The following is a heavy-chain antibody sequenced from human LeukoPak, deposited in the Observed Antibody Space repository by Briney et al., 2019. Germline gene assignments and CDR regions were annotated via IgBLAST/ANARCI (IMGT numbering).Heavy chain of an antibody. V-gene: IGHV5-51*01. CDR1: GYSFTSYW. CDR3: ARQYHGSGSYSAFDI. CDR2: IYPGDSDT. J-gene: IGHJ3*02. D-gene: IGHD3-10*01. Sequence: GESLKISCKGSGYSFTSYWIGWVRQMPGKGLEWLGFIYPGDSDTRYSPSFQGQVTISADKSISTAYLQWSSLKASDTAMYYCARQYHGSGSYSAFDIWGQGTMVTVSS.